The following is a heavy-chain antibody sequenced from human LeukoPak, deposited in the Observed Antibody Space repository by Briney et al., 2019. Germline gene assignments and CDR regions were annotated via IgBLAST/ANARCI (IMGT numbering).Heavy chain of an antibody. Sequence: GRSLRLSCAASGFTFSSDGMHWVRQAPGKGLEWVAVISYDGSNKYYADSVKGRFTISRDNSKNTLYLQMNSLRAEDTAVYYCAKGRLKLVDYWGQGTLVTVSS. J-gene: IGHJ4*02. V-gene: IGHV3-30*18. CDR1: GFTFSSDG. D-gene: IGHD6-25*01. CDR2: ISYDGSNK. CDR3: AKGRLKLVDY.